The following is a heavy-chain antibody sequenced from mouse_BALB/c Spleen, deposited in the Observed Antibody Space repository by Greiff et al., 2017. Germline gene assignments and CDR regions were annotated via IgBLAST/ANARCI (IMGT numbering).Heavy chain of an antibody. Sequence: EVHLVESGGGLVQPGGSRKLSCAASGFTFSSFGMHWVRQAPEKGLEWVAYISSGSSTIYYADTVKGRFTISRDNPKNTLFLQMTSLRSEDTAMYYCARSYYRYYYAMDYWGQGTSVTVSS. V-gene: IGHV5-17*02. J-gene: IGHJ4*01. CDR2: ISSGSSTI. CDR1: GFTFSSFG. CDR3: ARSYYRYYYAMDY. D-gene: IGHD2-14*01.